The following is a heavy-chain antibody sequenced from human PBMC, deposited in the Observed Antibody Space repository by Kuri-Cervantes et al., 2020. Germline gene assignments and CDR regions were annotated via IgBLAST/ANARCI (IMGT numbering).Heavy chain of an antibody. V-gene: IGHV3-21*01. Sequence: GESLKISCAGSGFTFGDYALDWVRQAPSKGLEWVSSISSSSLYIYYTDPVKGRFTISRDDAKNSLFLQMDSLRAEDTAVYYCATTGPSGSFLWGQGTLVTVSS. D-gene: IGHD1-26*01. CDR1: GFTFGDYA. CDR3: ATTGPSGSFL. CDR2: ISSSSLYI. J-gene: IGHJ4*02.